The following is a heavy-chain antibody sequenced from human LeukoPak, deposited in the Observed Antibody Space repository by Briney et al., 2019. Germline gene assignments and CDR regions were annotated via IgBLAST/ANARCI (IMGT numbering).Heavy chain of an antibody. D-gene: IGHD4-17*01. V-gene: IGHV4-34*01. CDR3: ARVRLTTVTDY. J-gene: IGHJ4*02. CDR1: GGSFSGYY. Sequence: SETLSLTCAXYGGSFSGYYWSWIRQPPGKGLEWIGEINHSGSTNYNPSLKSRVTISVDTSKNQFSLKLSSVTAADTAVYYCARVRLTTVTDYWGQGTLVTVSS. CDR2: INHSGST.